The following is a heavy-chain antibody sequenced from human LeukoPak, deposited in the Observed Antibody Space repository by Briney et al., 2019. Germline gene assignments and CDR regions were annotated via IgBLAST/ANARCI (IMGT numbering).Heavy chain of an antibody. CDR3: ARGPVVVPAAVIRDYYYYGIDV. CDR1: GYTFTSYY. CDR2: INPSGGST. D-gene: IGHD2-2*01. J-gene: IGHJ6*02. V-gene: IGHV1-46*01. Sequence: GASVKVSCKASGYTFTSYYIHWVRQSPGQGLEWMGIINPSGGSTSYAQKFQGRVTMTRDTSTSTVYMELSSLRSEDSAVYYCARGPVVVPAAVIRDYYYYGIDVWGQGTTVTVSS.